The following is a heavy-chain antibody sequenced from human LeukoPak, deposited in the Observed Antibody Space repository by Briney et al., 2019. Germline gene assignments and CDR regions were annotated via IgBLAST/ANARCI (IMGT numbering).Heavy chain of an antibody. Sequence: TGGSLRLSCAASGFTFSNYWMDWVRQAPGKGLEWVAIIKQDGSDKYYVDSVKGRFTVSKDNAKNSLYLQMNSLRAEDTAVYYCARNRGGGFGYSDYWGQGTLVTVSS. J-gene: IGHJ4*02. CDR1: GFTFSNYW. D-gene: IGHD3-22*01. CDR3: ARNRGGGFGYSDY. CDR2: IKQDGSDK. V-gene: IGHV3-7*05.